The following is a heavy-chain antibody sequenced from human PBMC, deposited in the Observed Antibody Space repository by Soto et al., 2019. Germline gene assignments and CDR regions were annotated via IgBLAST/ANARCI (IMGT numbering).Heavy chain of an antibody. Sequence: QITLKESGPPLVKSTQTLTLTCTFSGFTHTTSGVGVAWIRQPPGKALEWLALIYWDDDERYSPSLKTRLSITKGAARDQVVLTMANMDPVDTATYYCAYASASHHHAMEVWGPGTTVTVSS. D-gene: IGHD6-25*01. CDR2: IYWDDDE. V-gene: IGHV2-5*02. CDR3: AYASASHHHAMEV. J-gene: IGHJ6*02. CDR1: GFTHTTSGVG.